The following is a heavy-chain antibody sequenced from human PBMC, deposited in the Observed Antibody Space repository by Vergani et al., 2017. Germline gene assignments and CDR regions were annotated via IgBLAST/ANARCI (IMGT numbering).Heavy chain of an antibody. V-gene: IGHV3-23*01. CDR3: VKDIAASGNYWYFDL. CDR1: GFTFTNFA. CDR2: ISGSGGFT. Sequence: EVQLLESGGNLVQPGGSLRLSCAASGFTFTNFAMTWVRQAPGEGLEWVSGISGSGGFTYYADSVKGRFTISRDNAKNSLYLHMNSLRAEDTALYYCVKDIAASGNYWYFDLWGRGTLVTVSS. D-gene: IGHD6-13*01. J-gene: IGHJ2*01.